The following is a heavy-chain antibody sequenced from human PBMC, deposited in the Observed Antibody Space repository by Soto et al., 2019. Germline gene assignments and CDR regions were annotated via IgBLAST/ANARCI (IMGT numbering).Heavy chain of an antibody. J-gene: IGHJ2*01. CDR1: GFTLSSYS. V-gene: IGHV3-48*02. CDR3: ARGSPRYYYSSGYSLWYFDL. D-gene: IGHD3-22*01. CDR2: ISSSGSAM. Sequence: EVQLVESGGGLVQPGGSLRLSCAVSGFTLSSYSLNWVRQAPGKGLEWVSYISSSGSAMYFADSVKGRFTISRDNAKNSLYLQMKSLRDEDTAVYYCARGSPRYYYSSGYSLWYFDLWGRGTLVTVSS.